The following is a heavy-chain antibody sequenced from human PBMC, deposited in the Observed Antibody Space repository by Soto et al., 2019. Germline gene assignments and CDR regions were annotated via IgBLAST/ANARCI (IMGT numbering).Heavy chain of an antibody. Sequence: GGSLRLSCAASGFTFSSYAMSWVRQAPGKGLEWVSAISGSGGSTYYADSVKGRFTISRDNSKNTLYLQMNSLRAEDTAVYYCAKDVVVVVAANPFDYWGQGTLVTVSS. J-gene: IGHJ4*02. CDR3: AKDVVVVVAANPFDY. CDR1: GFTFSSYA. V-gene: IGHV3-23*01. CDR2: ISGSGGST. D-gene: IGHD2-15*01.